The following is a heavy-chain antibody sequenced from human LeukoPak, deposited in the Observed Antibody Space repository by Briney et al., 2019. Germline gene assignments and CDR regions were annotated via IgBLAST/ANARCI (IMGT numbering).Heavy chain of an antibody. D-gene: IGHD3-10*01. CDR2: ISAYNGNT. Sequence: GASVKVSCKASGYTFTSYGISWVRQAPGQGLEWMGWISAYNGNTNYAQKLQGRVTMTTDTSTSTAYMELRSLRSDDTAVYYCARDLLYPDYRSNYYGSGSYLSDYWGQGTLVTVSS. V-gene: IGHV1-18*01. J-gene: IGHJ4*02. CDR3: ARDLLYPDYRSNYYGSGSYLSDY. CDR1: GYTFTSYG.